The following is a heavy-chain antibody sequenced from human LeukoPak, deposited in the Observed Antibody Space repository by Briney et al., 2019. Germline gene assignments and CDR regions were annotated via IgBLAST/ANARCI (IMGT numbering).Heavy chain of an antibody. CDR1: GFTFHDYA. D-gene: IGHD3-10*02. Sequence: PGRSLRLSCAASGFTFHDYAMHWVRQAPGKGLEWVSYIYWNSGSRGYADSVKGRFTISRDNAKNSLYLQMNSLRAEDTAVYYCAELGITMIGGVWGKGTTVTISS. CDR3: AELGITMIGGV. J-gene: IGHJ6*04. V-gene: IGHV3-9*01. CDR2: IYWNSGSR.